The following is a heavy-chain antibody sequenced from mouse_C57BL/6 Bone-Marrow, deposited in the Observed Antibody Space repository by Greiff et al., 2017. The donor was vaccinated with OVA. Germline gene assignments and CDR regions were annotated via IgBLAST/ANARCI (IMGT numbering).Heavy chain of an antibody. V-gene: IGHV1-59*01. CDR2: IAPSDSYI. Sequence: QVQLKQPGAELVRPGTSVKLSCKASGYTFTNYWMHWVKQRPGQGLEWIGVIAPSDSYINYNQKFKGRATLTVDTSSSTAYMHLSSLTSEDSAVYYCAHYGSRLDLHYWGQGTSLTVSS. CDR3: AHYGSRLDLHY. D-gene: IGHD1-1*01. CDR1: GYTFTNYW. J-gene: IGHJ2*02.